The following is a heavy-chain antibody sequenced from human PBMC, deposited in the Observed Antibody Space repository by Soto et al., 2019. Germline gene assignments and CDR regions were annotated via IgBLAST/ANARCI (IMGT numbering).Heavy chain of an antibody. CDR2: IYYSGST. J-gene: IGHJ5*02. CDR1: GGSISSTNSN. Sequence: PSKPLSLTNTVSGGSISSTNSNWGWICQPRGKGLEWIGSIYYSGSTYYNPSLKSRVTISVDTSKNQFSLKLSSVTAADTAVYYCARTRAVWFDPWGQGTLVTVSS. D-gene: IGHD6-19*01. V-gene: IGHV4-39*01. CDR3: ARTRAVWFDP.